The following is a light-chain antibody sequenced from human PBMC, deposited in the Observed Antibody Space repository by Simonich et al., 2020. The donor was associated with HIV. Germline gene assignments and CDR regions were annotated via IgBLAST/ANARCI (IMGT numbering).Light chain of an antibody. CDR1: QSIRRY. CDR2: KAS. V-gene: IGKV1-5*03. Sequence: DIQMTQSPSSLSAYVGDRVTITCRASQSIRRYLNWYQQKPGKAPKLLIYKASSLESGVPSRFSGSGSGTEFTLTISSLQPDDFATYYCQQYNSYPWTFGQGTKVEIK. J-gene: IGKJ1*01. CDR3: QQYNSYPWT.